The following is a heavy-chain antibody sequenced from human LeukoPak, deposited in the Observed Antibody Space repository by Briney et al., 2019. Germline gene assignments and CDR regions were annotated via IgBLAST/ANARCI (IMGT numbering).Heavy chain of an antibody. Sequence: PSETLSLTCTVSGGSISSYYWSWIRQPPGKGLEWIGYIYTSGSTNYNPSLKSRVTISVDTSKNQFSLKLSSVTAADTAVCYCARPGGWSGRDAFDIWGQGTMVTVSS. J-gene: IGHJ3*02. CDR1: GGSISSYY. CDR2: IYTSGST. CDR3: ARPGGWSGRDAFDI. V-gene: IGHV4-4*09. D-gene: IGHD6-19*01.